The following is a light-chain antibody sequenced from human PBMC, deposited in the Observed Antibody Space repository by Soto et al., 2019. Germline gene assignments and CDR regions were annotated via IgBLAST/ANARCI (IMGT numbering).Light chain of an antibody. CDR3: QSYDSSLSGAV. J-gene: IGLJ7*01. CDR1: SSNSGAGYD. Sequence: QSVLTQPPSVSGGPGQRVSISCTGSSSNSGAGYDVHWYQQLPGTAPKLLIYDNSNRPSGVPDRFSGSKSGTSASLAITGLQAEDEADYYCQSYDSSLSGAVFGGGTQLTVL. V-gene: IGLV1-40*01. CDR2: DNS.